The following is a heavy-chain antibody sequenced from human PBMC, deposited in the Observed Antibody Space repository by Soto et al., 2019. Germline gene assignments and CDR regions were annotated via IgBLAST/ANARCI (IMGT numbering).Heavy chain of an antibody. J-gene: IGHJ5*02. D-gene: IGHD3-3*01. CDR2: MNPNSGNT. CDR3: ARAYYDFWSGYSDNWFDP. Sequence: GASVKVSCKASGYTFTSYDINWVRQATGQGLEWMGWMNPNSGNTGYAQKFQGRVTMTRNTSISTAYMELSSLRSEDTTVYYCARAYYDFWSGYSDNWFDPWGQGTLVTVSS. V-gene: IGHV1-8*01. CDR1: GYTFTSYD.